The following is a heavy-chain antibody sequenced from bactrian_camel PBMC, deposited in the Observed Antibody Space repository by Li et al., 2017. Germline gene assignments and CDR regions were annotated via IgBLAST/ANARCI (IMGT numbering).Heavy chain of an antibody. J-gene: IGHJ4*01. D-gene: IGHD6*01. V-gene: IGHV3S40*01. CDR2: ISSGDAVYT. CDR1: GFTFSAYR. CDR3: ASGPYVGSRLAY. Sequence: VQLVESGGGLAQPGGSLRLSCAASGFTFSAYRMAWVRQAPGKGLEFVSTISSGDAVYTYYADSVKGRFTISRDNAKNTVNLQMNSLKPEDTAVYYCASGPYVGSRLAYWGQGTQVTVS.